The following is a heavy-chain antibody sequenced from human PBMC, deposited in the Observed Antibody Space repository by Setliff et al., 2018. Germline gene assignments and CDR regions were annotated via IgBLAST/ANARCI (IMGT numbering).Heavy chain of an antibody. Sequence: GASVKVSCKASGYSFTLYAMHWMRQAPGQRLEWMGWMNIDNGKTEYSQEIQDRVTFTRDTFAETAYMELRSLTSDDMAVYYCARGYCDGIGCPAPLYYFDSWGQGTLVTVSS. D-gene: IGHD2-21*01. CDR2: MNIDNGKT. CDR1: GYSFTLYA. CDR3: ARGYCDGIGCPAPLYYFDS. V-gene: IGHV1-3*03. J-gene: IGHJ4*02.